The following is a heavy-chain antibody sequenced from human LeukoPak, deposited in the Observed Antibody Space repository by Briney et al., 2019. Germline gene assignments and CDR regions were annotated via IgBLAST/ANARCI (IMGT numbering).Heavy chain of an antibody. V-gene: IGHV3-11*01. J-gene: IGHJ4*02. CDR1: GFSFSDYY. D-gene: IGHD2-2*01. CDR3: ARQYALAFDY. CDR2: ISNSGSTI. Sequence: GGSLRLSCAASGFSFSDYYMSWIRQAPGKGLEWVSYISNSGSTIYYADSVKGRFTISRDNAKNSLYLQMNSLRAEETAVYYCARQYALAFDYWGQGTLLTVSS.